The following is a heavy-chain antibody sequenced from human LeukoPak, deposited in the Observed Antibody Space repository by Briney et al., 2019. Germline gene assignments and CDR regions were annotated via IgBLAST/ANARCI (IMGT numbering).Heavy chain of an antibody. V-gene: IGHV3-23*01. D-gene: IGHD6-19*01. Sequence: PGGSLRLSCAASGFTFSSYAMSWVRQAPGKGLEWVSTISGSGGSTYYADSVKGQFTISRENAKNSLYLQMNSLRAGDTAVYYCAREADSSGWPHIDYWGQGTLVTVSS. J-gene: IGHJ4*02. CDR1: GFTFSSYA. CDR2: ISGSGGST. CDR3: AREADSSGWPHIDY.